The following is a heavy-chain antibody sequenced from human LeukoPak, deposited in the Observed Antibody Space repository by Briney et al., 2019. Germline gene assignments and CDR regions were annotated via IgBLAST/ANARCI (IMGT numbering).Heavy chain of an antibody. D-gene: IGHD4-23*01. J-gene: IGHJ6*02. Sequence: PGGSLRLSCAASGFTFSSYGMHWVRQATGKGLEWVSAIGTAGDTYYPGSVKGRFTISRENAKNSLYLQMNSLRAEDTAVYYCARVLDYGGNWYYYYGMDVWGRGTTVTVSS. CDR3: ARVLDYGGNWYYYYGMDV. V-gene: IGHV3-13*01. CDR1: GFTFSSYG. CDR2: IGTAGDT.